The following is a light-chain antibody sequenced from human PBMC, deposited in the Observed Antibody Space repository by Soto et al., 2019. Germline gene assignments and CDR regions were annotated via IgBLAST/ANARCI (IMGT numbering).Light chain of an antibody. Sequence: EIVMTQSPVTLSLSPGESATLSCRASQNISRSLAWYQQKTGQAPRLLIDGESTRAAGIPHRFSGSGSGTELTLTISRLQSEDFAVYYCQQYNKWPLTCGGGTKVDIK. V-gene: IGKV3-15*01. CDR3: QQYNKWPLT. CDR2: GES. CDR1: QNISRS. J-gene: IGKJ4*01.